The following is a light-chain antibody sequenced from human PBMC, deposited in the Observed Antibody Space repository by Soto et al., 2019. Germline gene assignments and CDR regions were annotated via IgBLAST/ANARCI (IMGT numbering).Light chain of an antibody. CDR2: GAS. CDR3: QQYGSSPIT. J-gene: IGKJ5*01. Sequence: EIVLPQSPGTMSLSPGASSTLSCRASQSVSSSYLAWYQQKPGQAPRLLIYGASSRATGIPDRFSGSGSGTDFTLNISRLEPEDFAVYYCQQYGSSPITFGQGTRRRL. V-gene: IGKV3-20*01. CDR1: QSVSSSY.